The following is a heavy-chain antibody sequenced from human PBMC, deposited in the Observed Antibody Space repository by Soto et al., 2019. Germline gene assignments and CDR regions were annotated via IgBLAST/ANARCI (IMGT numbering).Heavy chain of an antibody. CDR3: AKDLEDSGGSCYFDY. V-gene: IGHV3-30*18. Sequence: GGSLRLSCAASGFTFSSYGMHWVRQAPGKGLEWVAVISYDGSNKYYADSVKGRFTISRDNSKNTLYLQMNSLRAEDTAVYYCAKDLEDSGGSCYFDYWGQGTLVTVSS. CDR2: ISYDGSNK. D-gene: IGHD2-15*01. CDR1: GFTFSSYG. J-gene: IGHJ4*02.